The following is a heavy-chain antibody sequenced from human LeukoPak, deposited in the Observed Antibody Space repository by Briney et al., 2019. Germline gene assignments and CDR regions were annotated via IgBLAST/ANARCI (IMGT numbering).Heavy chain of an antibody. CDR1: GGSFSSYY. D-gene: IGHD3-10*01. J-gene: IGHJ6*03. Sequence: SETLSLTCAVYGGSFSSYYWSWIRQPPGKGLEWIGEINHSGSTNYNPSLKSRVTISVDTSKNQFSLKLSSVTAADTAVYYCARGRGGPYYYYYMDVWGKGTTVTVSS. V-gene: IGHV4-34*01. CDR3: ARGRGGPYYYYYMDV. CDR2: INHSGST.